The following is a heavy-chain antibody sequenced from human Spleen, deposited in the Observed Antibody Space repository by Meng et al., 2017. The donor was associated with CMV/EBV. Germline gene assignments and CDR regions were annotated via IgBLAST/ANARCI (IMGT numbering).Heavy chain of an antibody. CDR2: IIPIFGTA. CDR3: ARDCTYSTSLRYFDL. Sequence: QVRVFQSWAEWRKTGSSVKVPGKSSRGTCRGSVISSVRQATGQGLEWMGGIIPIFGTANYAQKFQGRVTITADESTSTAYMELSSLRSEDTAVYYCARDCTYSTSLRYFDLWGRGTLVTVSS. V-gene: IGHV1-69*12. CDR1: RGTCRGSV. D-gene: IGHD4-11*01. J-gene: IGHJ2*01.